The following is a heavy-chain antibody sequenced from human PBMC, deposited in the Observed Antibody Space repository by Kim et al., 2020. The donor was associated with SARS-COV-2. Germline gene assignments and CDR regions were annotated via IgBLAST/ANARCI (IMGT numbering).Heavy chain of an antibody. CDR3: ARDRAVAGTLIYYFDY. CDR1: GFTFSSYS. J-gene: IGHJ4*02. CDR2: ISSSSSYI. V-gene: IGHV3-21*01. D-gene: IGHD6-19*01. Sequence: GGSLRLSCAASGFTFSSYSMNWVRQAPGKGLEWVSSISSSSSYIYYAYSVKGRFTISRDNAKNSLYLQMNSLRAEDTAVYYCARDRAVAGTLIYYFDYWGQGTLVTVSS.